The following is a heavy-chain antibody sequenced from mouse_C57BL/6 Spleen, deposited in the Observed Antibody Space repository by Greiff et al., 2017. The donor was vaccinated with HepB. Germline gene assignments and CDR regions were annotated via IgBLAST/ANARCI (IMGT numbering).Heavy chain of an antibody. Sequence: EVKLQESGGGLVKPGGSLKLSCAASGFTFSDYGMHWVRQAPEKGLEWVAYISSGSSTIYYADTVKGRFTISRDNAKNTLFLQMTSLRSEDTAMYYCARLGTDWYFDVWGTGTTVTVSS. V-gene: IGHV5-17*01. D-gene: IGHD4-1*01. CDR2: ISSGSSTI. CDR1: GFTFSDYG. J-gene: IGHJ1*03. CDR3: ARLGTDWYFDV.